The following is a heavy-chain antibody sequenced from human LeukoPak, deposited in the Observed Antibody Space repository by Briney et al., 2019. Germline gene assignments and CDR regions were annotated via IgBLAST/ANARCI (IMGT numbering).Heavy chain of an antibody. Sequence: SETLSLTCTVSGYSISSGYYWGWIRQPPGKGLEWIGSIYHSGSTYYNPSLKSRVTISVDTSKNQFSLKLSSVTAADTAVYYCARELLWFGESNFDYWGQGTLVTVSS. J-gene: IGHJ4*02. V-gene: IGHV4-38-2*02. CDR2: IYHSGST. CDR1: GYSISSGYY. CDR3: ARELLWFGESNFDY. D-gene: IGHD3-10*01.